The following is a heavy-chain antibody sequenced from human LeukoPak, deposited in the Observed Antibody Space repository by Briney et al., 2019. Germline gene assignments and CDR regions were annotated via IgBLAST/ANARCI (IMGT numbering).Heavy chain of an antibody. D-gene: IGHD2-15*01. CDR1: GGSISGGGYY. CDR3: ARGVVAATMNDY. V-gene: IGHV4-31*03. CDR2: IYYSGST. J-gene: IGHJ4*02. Sequence: PSETLSLTCTVSGGSISGGGYYWSWIRQHPGKGLEWIGYIYYSGSTYYNPSLKSRVTISVDTSKNQFSLKLSSVTAADTAVYYCARGVVAATMNDYWGQGTPVTVSS.